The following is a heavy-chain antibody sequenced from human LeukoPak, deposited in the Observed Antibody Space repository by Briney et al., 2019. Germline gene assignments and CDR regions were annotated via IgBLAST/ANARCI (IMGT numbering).Heavy chain of an antibody. Sequence: PGGSLRLSCAASGFTFSSYAMSWVRQAPGKGLEWVSAISGSGGSTYYADSVKGRFTISRDNARTSLYLQMNSLRAEDTAVYYCARGNSNYGYVLDIWGQGAMVTVSS. CDR2: ISGSGGST. CDR1: GFTFSSYA. V-gene: IGHV3-23*01. CDR3: ARGNSNYGYVLDI. D-gene: IGHD4-11*01. J-gene: IGHJ3*02.